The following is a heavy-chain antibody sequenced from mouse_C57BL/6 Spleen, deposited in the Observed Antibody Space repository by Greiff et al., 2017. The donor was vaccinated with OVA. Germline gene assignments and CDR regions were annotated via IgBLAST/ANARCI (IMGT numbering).Heavy chain of an antibody. CDR3: TPIYYGNYGIAY. D-gene: IGHD2-1*01. CDR1: GFNIKDYY. V-gene: IGHV14-1*01. Sequence: VQLQQSGAELVRPGASVKLSCTASGFNIKDYYMHWVKQRPEQGLEWIGRIDPEDGDTEYAPKFQGKATMTADTSSNTAYLQLSRLTSEDTAVYYCTPIYYGNYGIAYWGQGTLVTVSA. J-gene: IGHJ3*01. CDR2: IDPEDGDT.